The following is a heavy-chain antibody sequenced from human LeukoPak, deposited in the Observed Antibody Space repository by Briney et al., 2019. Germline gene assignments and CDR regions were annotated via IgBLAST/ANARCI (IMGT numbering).Heavy chain of an antibody. CDR2: INHSGST. CDR3: ASLPTSQRLGRYYDSSGYKPTPFDY. J-gene: IGHJ4*02. Sequence: SETLSLTCAVYGGSFSGYYWSWIRQPPGKGLEWIGEINHSGSTNYNPSLKSRVTISVDTSKNQFSLKLSSVTAADTAVYYCASLPTSQRLGRYYDSSGYKPTPFDYWGQGTLVTVSS. D-gene: IGHD3-22*01. CDR1: GGSFSGYY. V-gene: IGHV4-34*01.